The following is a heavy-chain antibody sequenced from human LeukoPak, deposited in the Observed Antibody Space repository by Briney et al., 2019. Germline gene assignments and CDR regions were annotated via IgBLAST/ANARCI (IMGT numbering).Heavy chain of an antibody. CDR2: ISSSSSTI. V-gene: IGHV3-48*01. CDR3: AREARYSSSWYADY. Sequence: QSGGSQRLSCAASGFTFSSYSMNWVRQAPGKGLEWVSYISSSSSTIYYADSVKGRFTISRDNAKSSLYLQMNSLRAEDTAVYYCAREARYSSSWYADYWGQGTLVTVSS. J-gene: IGHJ4*02. CDR1: GFTFSSYS. D-gene: IGHD6-13*01.